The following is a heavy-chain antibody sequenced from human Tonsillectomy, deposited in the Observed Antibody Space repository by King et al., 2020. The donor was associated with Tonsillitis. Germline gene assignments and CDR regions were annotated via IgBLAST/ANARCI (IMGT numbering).Heavy chain of an antibody. CDR1: GFTFSNYN. CDR3: ARDLELATYYYDSSGYYYFQH. D-gene: IGHD3-22*01. CDR2: IRSGSSYI. J-gene: IGHJ1*01. V-gene: IGHV3-21*01. Sequence: VQLVESGGGLVKPGGSLRLSCAASGFTFSNYNMNWVRQAPGKGLEWVSSIRSGSSYIYYADSVKGRFTISRDNAKNSLYLQMNSLRAEDTAVYYCARDLELATYYYDSSGYYYFQHWGQGPLVTVPS.